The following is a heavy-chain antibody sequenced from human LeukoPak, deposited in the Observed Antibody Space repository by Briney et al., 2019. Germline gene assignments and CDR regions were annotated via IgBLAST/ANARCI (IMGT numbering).Heavy chain of an antibody. CDR2: IIPIFGTA. CDR3: ASNRQTNREYYYMDV. V-gene: IGHV1-69*05. D-gene: IGHD1-14*01. J-gene: IGHJ6*03. Sequence: GASVKVSCKASGGTFSSYAISWVRQAPGQGLEWMGGIIPIFGTANYAQKFQGRVTITTDESTSTAYMELSSLRSEDTAVYYCASNRQTNREYYYMDVWGKGTTVTVSS. CDR1: GGTFSSYA.